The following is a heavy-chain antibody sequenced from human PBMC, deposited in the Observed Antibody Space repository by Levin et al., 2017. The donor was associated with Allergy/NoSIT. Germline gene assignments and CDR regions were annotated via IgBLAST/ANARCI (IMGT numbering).Heavy chain of an antibody. V-gene: IGHV3-23*01. CDR1: GFTFSSYA. Sequence: GGSLRLSCAASGFTFSSYAMSWVRQAPGKGLEWVSAISGSGGSTYYADSVKGRFTISRDNSKNTLYLQMNSLRAEDTAVYYCAKDHGLRARGHYYYYGMDVWGQGTTVTVSS. J-gene: IGHJ6*02. D-gene: IGHD6-6*01. CDR2: ISGSGGST. CDR3: AKDHGLRARGHYYYYGMDV.